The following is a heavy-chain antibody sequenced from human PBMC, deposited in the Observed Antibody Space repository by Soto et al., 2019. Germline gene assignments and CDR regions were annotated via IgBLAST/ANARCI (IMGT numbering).Heavy chain of an antibody. V-gene: IGHV1-18*01. D-gene: IGHD2-15*01. CDR2: ISAYNGNT. CDR1: GYTFTSHG. J-gene: IGHJ1*01. CDR3: ARDQADCSGGSCYSAEYFQH. Sequence: QVQLVQSGAEVKKPGASVKVSCRASGYTFTSHGISWVRQAPGQGLEWMGRISAYNGNTNYAQNLQDRVTMTTDTSTSTAYMELRSLTSDDTALYYCARDQADCSGGSCYSAEYFQHWGQGTLVTVSS.